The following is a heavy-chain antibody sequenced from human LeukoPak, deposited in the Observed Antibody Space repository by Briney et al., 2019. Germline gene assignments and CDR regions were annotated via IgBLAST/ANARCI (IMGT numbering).Heavy chain of an antibody. CDR1: GGSFSGYY. Sequence: SETPSLTCAVYGGSFSGYYWSWIRQPPGKGLEWIGEINHSGSTNYNPSLKSRVTISVDTSKNQFSLKLSSVTAADTAVYYCARGKGYSYGKTDAFDIWGQGTMVTVSS. J-gene: IGHJ3*02. CDR2: INHSGST. CDR3: ARGKGYSYGKTDAFDI. V-gene: IGHV4-34*01. D-gene: IGHD5-18*01.